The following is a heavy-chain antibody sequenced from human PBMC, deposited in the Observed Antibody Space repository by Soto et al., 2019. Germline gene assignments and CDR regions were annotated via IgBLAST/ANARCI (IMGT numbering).Heavy chain of an antibody. CDR3: ARMVWSGYNNWFDP. J-gene: IGHJ5*02. Sequence: PGGSLRLSCAASGFTVSSNYMSWVRQAPGKGLEWVSVIYSGGSTYYADSVKGRFTISRDNSKNTLYLQMNSLRAEDTAVYYCARMVWSGYNNWFDPWGQGTLVTVSS. V-gene: IGHV3-53*01. D-gene: IGHD3-3*01. CDR1: GFTVSSNY. CDR2: IYSGGST.